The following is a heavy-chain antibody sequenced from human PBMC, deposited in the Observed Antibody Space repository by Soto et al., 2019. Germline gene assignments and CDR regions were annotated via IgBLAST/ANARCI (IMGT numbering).Heavy chain of an antibody. J-gene: IGHJ4*02. V-gene: IGHV3-48*02. Sequence: GSLRLSFAHSFLTFSNYSMNWVRQAPGKGLEWCSYISSSSSTISYADSVKGRFTISRDSSKNTVSLEMTSLRDEDTAVYYCAKGGRQWLVTSDFNYWGQGP. D-gene: IGHD6-19*01. CDR1: FLTFSNYS. CDR3: AKGGRQWLVTSDFNY. CDR2: ISSSSSTI.